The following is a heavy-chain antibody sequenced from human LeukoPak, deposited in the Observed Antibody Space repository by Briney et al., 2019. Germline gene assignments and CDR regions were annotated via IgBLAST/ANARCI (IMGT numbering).Heavy chain of an antibody. CDR3: ARGWLKFPYDSSGHDAFDI. V-gene: IGHV4-34*01. CDR1: GGSFSGYY. D-gene: IGHD3-22*01. Sequence: PSETLSLTCAVYGGSFSGYYWSWIRQPPGKGLEWIGEINHSGSTNYNPSLKSRVTISVDTSKNQFSLKLSSVTAADTAVYYCARGWLKFPYDSSGHDAFDIWGQGTMVTVSS. J-gene: IGHJ3*02. CDR2: INHSGST.